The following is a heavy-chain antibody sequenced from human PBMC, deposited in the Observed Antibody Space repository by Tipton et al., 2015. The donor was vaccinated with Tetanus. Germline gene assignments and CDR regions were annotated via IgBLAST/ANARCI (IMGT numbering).Heavy chain of an antibody. CDR2: TYYRSQWYN. D-gene: IGHD3-10*01. CDR3: TREPELPLQMDFEY. Sequence: GLVKPSQTLSLICAISGDSVYRDGTGWNWIRQSPSRGLEWLGRTYYRSQWYNDYAVSVKSRITINPDTSKNQFSLQLNSVTPEDTAVYYCTREPELPLQMDFEYWGQGVLVTVSS. V-gene: IGHV6-1*01. CDR1: GDSVYRDGTG. J-gene: IGHJ4*02.